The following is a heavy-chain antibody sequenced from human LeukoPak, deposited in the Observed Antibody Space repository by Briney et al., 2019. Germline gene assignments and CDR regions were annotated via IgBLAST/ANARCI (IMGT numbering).Heavy chain of an antibody. CDR2: ISAYNGNT. Sequence: ASVKVSCKASGYTFTGYNVHWVRQAPGQGLEWMGWISAYNGNTNYAQKLQGRVTMTTDTSTSTAYMELRSLRSDDTAVYYCARVLNWDELLLFDYWGQGTLVTVSS. CDR3: ARVLNWDELLLFDY. V-gene: IGHV1-18*04. D-gene: IGHD2-2*01. J-gene: IGHJ4*02. CDR1: GYTFTGYN.